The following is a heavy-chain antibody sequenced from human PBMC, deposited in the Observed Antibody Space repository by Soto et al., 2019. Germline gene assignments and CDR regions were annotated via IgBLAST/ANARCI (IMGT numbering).Heavy chain of an antibody. CDR3: ARIPPGELDGDYFVDY. CDR2: IYYSGST. V-gene: IGHV4-59*01. J-gene: IGHJ4*02. CDR1: GGSISSYY. Sequence: PSETLSLTCTVSGGSISSYYWSWIRQPPGKGLEWIGSIYYSGSTYYNPSLKSRGTISVDTSKNQFSLKLSSVTAADTAVYYCARIPPGELDGDYFVDYWGQGTLVTVSS. D-gene: IGHD4-17*01.